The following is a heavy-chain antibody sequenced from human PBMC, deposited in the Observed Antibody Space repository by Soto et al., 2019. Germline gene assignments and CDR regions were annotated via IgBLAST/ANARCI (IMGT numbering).Heavy chain of an antibody. D-gene: IGHD2-8*01. CDR3: ARAPPLYCTNGVCYSGYGMDV. J-gene: IGHJ6*02. CDR2: IGTAGDT. CDR1: GFTFSSYD. Sequence: GGSLRLSCAASGFTFSSYDMHWVRQATGKGLEWVSAIGTAGDTYYPGSVKGRFTISRENAKNSLYLQMNSLRAEDTAVYYCARAPPLYCTNGVCYSGYGMDVWGQGTTVTVSS. V-gene: IGHV3-13*01.